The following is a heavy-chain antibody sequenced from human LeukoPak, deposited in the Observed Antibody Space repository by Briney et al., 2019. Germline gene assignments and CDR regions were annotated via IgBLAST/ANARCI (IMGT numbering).Heavy chain of an antibody. Sequence: LRLSCAASGFTFSSYAMSWVRQPPGKGLEWIGEINHSGSTNYNPSLKSRVTISVDTSKNQFSLKLSSVTAADTAVYYCAREAAAGTDYYYGMDVWGQGTTVTVSS. V-gene: IGHV4-34*09. CDR1: GFTFSSYA. J-gene: IGHJ6*02. CDR2: INHSGST. CDR3: AREAAAGTDYYYGMDV. D-gene: IGHD6-13*01.